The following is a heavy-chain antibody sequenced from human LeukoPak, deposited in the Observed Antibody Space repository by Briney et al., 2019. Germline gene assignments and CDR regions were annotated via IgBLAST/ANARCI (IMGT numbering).Heavy chain of an antibody. CDR1: GFTVGSNY. V-gene: IGHV3-66*01. CDR3: AKDPGWGYYMDV. CDR2: IYSGGST. J-gene: IGHJ6*03. D-gene: IGHD1-26*01. Sequence: PGGSLRLSCAASGFTVGSNYMAWVRQVPGKGLEWVSFIYSGGSTYYADSVKGRFSISRDSSKNTMYLQMNSLRVEDTAVYYCAKDPGWGYYMDVWGKGTTVTISS.